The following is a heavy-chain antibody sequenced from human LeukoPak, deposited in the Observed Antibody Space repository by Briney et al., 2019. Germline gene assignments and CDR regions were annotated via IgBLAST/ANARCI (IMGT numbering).Heavy chain of an antibody. V-gene: IGHV4-34*01. J-gene: IGHJ3*02. CDR2: VYYGGST. CDR1: GGSFSGYY. CDR3: ARRGGDGYNRRDSDAFDI. D-gene: IGHD5-24*01. Sequence: SETLSLTCAVYGGSFSGYYWSWIRQPPGKGLEWIGSVYYGGSTYYNPSLKSRVTISVDTSKNQFSLKLSSVTAADTAVYYCARRGGDGYNRRDSDAFDIWGQGTMVTVSS.